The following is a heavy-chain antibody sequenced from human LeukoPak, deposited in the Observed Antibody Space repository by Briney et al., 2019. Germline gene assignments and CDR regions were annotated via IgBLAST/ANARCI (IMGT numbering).Heavy chain of an antibody. CDR2: IYYSGST. CDR3: ARGYGSSSWYDY. Sequence: SETLSLTCTVSGVSISGYYWSWIRQPPGKGLEWIGYIYYSGSTNYNPSLKSRVTISVDTSKNQFSLKMRSVTAADTAVYYCARGYGSSSWYDYWGQGTLVTVSS. V-gene: IGHV4-59*08. D-gene: IGHD6-13*01. J-gene: IGHJ4*02. CDR1: GVSISGYY.